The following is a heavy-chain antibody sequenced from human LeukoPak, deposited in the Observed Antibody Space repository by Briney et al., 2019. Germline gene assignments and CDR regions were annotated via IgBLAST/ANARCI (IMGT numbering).Heavy chain of an antibody. V-gene: IGHV4-39*01. CDR1: GGSISCSSYY. J-gene: IGHJ1*01. D-gene: IGHD3-22*01. CDR3: ARVVQSTDRSGFYLPEYFQH. CDR2: IYYSGST. Sequence: SETLSLTCTVSGGSISCSSYYWGWIRQPPGKGLEWIGSIYYSGSTYYNPSLKSRVTISVDTSKNQFSLKLSSVTAADTAVYYCARVVQSTDRSGFYLPEYFQHWGQGTLVTVSS.